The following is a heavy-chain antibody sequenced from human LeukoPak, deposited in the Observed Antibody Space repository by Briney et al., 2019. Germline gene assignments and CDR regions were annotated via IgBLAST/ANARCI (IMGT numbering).Heavy chain of an antibody. J-gene: IGHJ5*02. D-gene: IGHD3-16*02. V-gene: IGHV1-8*02. CDR2: MNPNSGNT. Sequence: GASVKVSCKASGGTFSSYAISWVRQATGQGLEWMGWMNPNSGNTGYAQKFQGRVTMTRNTSISTAYMELSSLRSEDTAVYYCARGYRGFDPWGQGTLVTVSS. CDR1: GGTFSSYA. CDR3: ARGYRGFDP.